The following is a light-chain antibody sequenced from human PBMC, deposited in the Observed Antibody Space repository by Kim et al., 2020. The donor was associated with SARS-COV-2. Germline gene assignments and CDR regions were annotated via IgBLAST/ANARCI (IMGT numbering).Light chain of an antibody. CDR1: SSDIGGYNF. CDR2: EVN. V-gene: IGLV2-8*01. Sequence: GQSSTLSCTGTSSDIGGYNFVAWYQQHPGKAPKVMIYEVNRRPSGVPDRFSGSKSGNTASLTVSGLQAEDEADYYCSSYAGRQNLVFGGGTQLTVL. CDR3: SSYAGRQNLV. J-gene: IGLJ2*01.